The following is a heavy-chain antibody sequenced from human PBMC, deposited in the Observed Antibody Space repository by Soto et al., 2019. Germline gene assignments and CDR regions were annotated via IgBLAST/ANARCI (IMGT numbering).Heavy chain of an antibody. Sequence: PSETLSLTCAVSGGPISSSNWWSWVRQPPGKGLEWIGEIYHSGSTNYNPSLKSRVTISVDKSKNQFSLKLSSVTAADTAVYYCARTGIVVVPAAINYYYGMDVWGQGTTVTVSS. J-gene: IGHJ6*02. CDR2: IYHSGST. CDR3: ARTGIVVVPAAINYYYGMDV. D-gene: IGHD2-2*02. CDR1: GGPISSSNW. V-gene: IGHV4-4*02.